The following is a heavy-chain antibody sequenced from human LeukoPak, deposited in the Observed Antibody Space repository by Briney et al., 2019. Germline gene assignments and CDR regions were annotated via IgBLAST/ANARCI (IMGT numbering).Heavy chain of an antibody. CDR2: IYYSGST. V-gene: IGHV4-39*01. CDR3: ARLGSTSGRRAFDS. Sequence: SETLSLTCTVSGGSISSSSYYWGWIRQPPGKGLEWIGSIYYSGSTYYNPSLKSRVTISVDTSKNQFSLKLSSVTAADTAVYYCARLGSTSGRRAFDSWGQGTLVTVSS. J-gene: IGHJ4*02. CDR1: GGSISSSSYY. D-gene: IGHD6-19*01.